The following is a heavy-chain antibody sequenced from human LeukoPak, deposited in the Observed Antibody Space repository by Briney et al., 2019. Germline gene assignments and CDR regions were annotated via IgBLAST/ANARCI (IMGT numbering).Heavy chain of an antibody. CDR3: AHRPWDWNVGHY. D-gene: IGHD1-1*01. CDR1: GFSLSTSGVG. CDR2: IYWDDDK. Sequence: SGPTLVKPTQTLTLTCTFSGFSLSTSGVGVGRIRQPPGKALEWLALIYWDDDKRYSPSLKSRLTITKDTSKSQVVLTMTNMDPVDTATYYCAHRPWDWNVGHYWGQGTLVTVSS. V-gene: IGHV2-5*02. J-gene: IGHJ4*02.